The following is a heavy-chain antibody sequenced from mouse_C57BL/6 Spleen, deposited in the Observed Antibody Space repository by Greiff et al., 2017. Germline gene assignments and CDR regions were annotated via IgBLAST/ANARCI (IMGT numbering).Heavy chain of an antibody. CDR2: IFPGSGST. V-gene: IGHV1-75*01. D-gene: IGHD1-1*01. J-gene: IGHJ4*01. CDR3: ARRGTTVVAYYYAMDY. Sequence: VQLQQSGPELVKPGASVKISCKASGYTFTDYYINWVKQRPGQGLEWIGWIFPGSGSTYYNEKFKGKATLTVDKSSSTAYMLLSSLTSEDSAVYFCARRGTTVVAYYYAMDYWGQGTSVTVSS. CDR1: GYTFTDYY.